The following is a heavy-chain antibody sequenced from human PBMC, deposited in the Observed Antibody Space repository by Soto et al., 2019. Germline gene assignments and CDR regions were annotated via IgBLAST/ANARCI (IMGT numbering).Heavy chain of an antibody. CDR3: ARDRYDSSGYDY. V-gene: IGHV4-59*01. J-gene: IGHJ4*02. Sequence: SETQSLTCTVSGGSISSYYWSWIRQPPGKGLEWIGYIYYSGSTNYNPSLKSRVTISVDTSKNQFFLKLSSVTAADTAVYYCARDRYDSSGYDYWGQGTLVTVSS. CDR1: GGSISSYY. CDR2: IYYSGST. D-gene: IGHD3-22*01.